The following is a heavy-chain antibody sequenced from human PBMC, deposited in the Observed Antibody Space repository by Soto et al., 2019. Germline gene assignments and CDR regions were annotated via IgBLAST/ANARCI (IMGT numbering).Heavy chain of an antibody. Sequence: PSETLSLTCAVYCGSFSGYYWSWIRQPPGKGLEWIGESSHSGSTNYNSSLESRVTISLDTSKNQFSLKLSSMTAADTAVYYCARQIGTCGDCYSGDYYYYGMYVWGQGTTVTVSS. CDR1: CGSFSGYY. V-gene: IGHV4-34*01. CDR2: SSHSGST. D-gene: IGHD2-21*02. J-gene: IGHJ6*02. CDR3: ARQIGTCGDCYSGDYYYYGMYV.